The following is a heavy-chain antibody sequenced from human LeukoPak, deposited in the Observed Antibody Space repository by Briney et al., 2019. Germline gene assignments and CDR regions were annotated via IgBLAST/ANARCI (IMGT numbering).Heavy chain of an antibody. V-gene: IGHV3-9*01. CDR2: ISWNSGFI. CDR3: VTAGGTGNSYYFMDV. J-gene: IGHJ6*03. Sequence: GGSLRLSCAASGFTFSGYWMSWVRQAPGQGLEWVSGISWNSGFIGYADSVKGRFTISRDNAKNSLYLQMDSLRGEDTALYYGVTAGGTGNSYYFMDVWGKGTTVTVSS. CDR1: GFTFSGYW. D-gene: IGHD6-13*01.